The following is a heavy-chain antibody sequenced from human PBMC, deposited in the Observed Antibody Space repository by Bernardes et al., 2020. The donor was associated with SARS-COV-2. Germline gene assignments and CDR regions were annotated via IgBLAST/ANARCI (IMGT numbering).Heavy chain of an antibody. CDR1: GFTFSSYS. V-gene: IGHV3-23*01. J-gene: IGHJ4*02. CDR2: ISGSGDRT. D-gene: IGHD3-22*01. CDR3: SKGRDSGYLVTFDY. Sequence: GSLRLPFAASGFTFSSYSMIWVRQAPGKGLEWVSGISGSGDRTNYAGSVKGRFTISRDTSKSTLYLQMNSLRAEDTAVYYCSKGRDSGYLVTFDYWGQGTLVTVSS.